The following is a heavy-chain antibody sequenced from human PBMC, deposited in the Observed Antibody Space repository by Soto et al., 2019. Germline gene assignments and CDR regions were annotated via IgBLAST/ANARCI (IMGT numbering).Heavy chain of an antibody. J-gene: IGHJ6*02. Sequence: PGGSLRLSCAASEFTFNTYAMSWVRRAPGKGLEWVSTISGNGHNANYADSVKGRFTISRDNSRNTLYLQLDTLRADDTAVYYCAKEAAPKYDFWSAYGSHSRYGMDVWGQGTTVTVSS. CDR3: AKEAAPKYDFWSAYGSHSRYGMDV. CDR1: EFTFNTYA. V-gene: IGHV3-23*01. D-gene: IGHD3-3*01. CDR2: ISGNGHNA.